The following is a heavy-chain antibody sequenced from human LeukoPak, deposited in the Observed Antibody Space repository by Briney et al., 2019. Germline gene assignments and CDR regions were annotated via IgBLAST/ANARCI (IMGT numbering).Heavy chain of an antibody. V-gene: IGHV3-66*02. D-gene: IGHD5-24*01. Sequence: TGGSLRLSYAASGFTVSSNYMSWVRQAPGKGLEWVSVIYSGGSTYYADSVKGRFTISRDNSKNTLYLQMNSLRAEDTAVYYCASVEMGGRYFDYWGQGTLVTVSS. J-gene: IGHJ4*02. CDR2: IYSGGST. CDR3: ASVEMGGRYFDY. CDR1: GFTVSSNY.